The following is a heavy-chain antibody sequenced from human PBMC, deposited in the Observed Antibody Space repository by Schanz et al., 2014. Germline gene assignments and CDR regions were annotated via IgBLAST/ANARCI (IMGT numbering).Heavy chain of an antibody. CDR1: GFTFSSYG. V-gene: IGHV3-30*03. D-gene: IGHD1-26*01. J-gene: IGHJ4*02. CDR2: ISLDGSNQ. CDR3: ARVRGSGSYSFHYLDL. Sequence: QVHLVESGGGVVQPGRSLRLSCAASGFTFSSYGMHWVRQAPGKGLEWVAIISLDGSNQYYADSVKGRFTISRDNGEDKTYLQMNSPRVEDPGVYYCARVRGSGSYSFHYLDLWGQGTLVTVSS.